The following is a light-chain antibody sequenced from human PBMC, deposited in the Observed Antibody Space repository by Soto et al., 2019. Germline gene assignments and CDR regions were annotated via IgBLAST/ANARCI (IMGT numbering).Light chain of an antibody. CDR3: QQTHTSPVT. J-gene: IGKJ1*01. CDR2: FAS. V-gene: IGKV1-39*01. Sequence: DIQMTQSPSSLSASVGDRVIITCRAGQSIGAYLNWHQHKPGKAPSLLIFFASTLQTGVPSRFSGSGSGTHFSLTINYVQPEDFATYYCQQTHTSPVTFGQGTKVEMK. CDR1: QSIGAY.